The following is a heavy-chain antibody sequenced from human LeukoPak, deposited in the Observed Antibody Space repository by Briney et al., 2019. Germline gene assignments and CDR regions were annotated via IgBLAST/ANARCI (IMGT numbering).Heavy chain of an antibody. V-gene: IGHV1-2*02. CDR3: ARSYYDFWSGYINDAFDI. CDR1: GYTFTGYY. D-gene: IGHD3-3*01. Sequence: ASVKVSCKASGYTFTGYYMHWVRQAPGQGLEWMGWINPNSGGTNYAQKFQGRVTMTRDTSISTAYMELSRLRSDDTAVYYCARSYYDFWSGYINDAFDIWGQGTMVTVSS. CDR2: INPNSGGT. J-gene: IGHJ3*02.